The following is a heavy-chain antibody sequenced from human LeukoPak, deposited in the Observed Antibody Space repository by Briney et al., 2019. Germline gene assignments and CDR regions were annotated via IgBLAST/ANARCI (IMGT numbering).Heavy chain of an antibody. CDR3: ARGSMRMATAGLADY. V-gene: IGHV3-33*01. J-gene: IGHJ4*02. CDR1: GFTFSSYG. Sequence: PGRSLRLSCAASGFTFSSYGMHWVRQAPGKGLEWVAVIRYDGSNKYYADSVKGRFTISRDNSKNTLYLQMNSLRAEDTAVYYCARGSMRMATAGLADYWGQGTLVTVSS. D-gene: IGHD5-24*01. CDR2: IRYDGSNK.